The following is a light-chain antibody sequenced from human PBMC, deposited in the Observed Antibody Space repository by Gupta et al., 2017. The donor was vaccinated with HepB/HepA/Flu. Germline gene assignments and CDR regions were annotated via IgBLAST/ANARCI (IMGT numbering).Light chain of an antibody. CDR3: SAWDSSLSAHV. Sequence: QAGLTQPPSVSRGLRQTATLTCTGNSNNVGNQGAAWLQQHQGHPPKLLSYKNNNRPSGISERFSASRSGNTASLNITGLQPEEEADYYCSAWDSSLSAHVFGGGTKLTVL. V-gene: IGLV10-54*04. J-gene: IGLJ2*01. CDR2: KNN. CDR1: SNNVGNQG.